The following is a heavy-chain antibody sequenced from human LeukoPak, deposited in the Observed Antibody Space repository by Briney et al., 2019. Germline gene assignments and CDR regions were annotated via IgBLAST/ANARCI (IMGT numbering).Heavy chain of an antibody. D-gene: IGHD2-15*01. CDR1: GYTFTSYG. V-gene: IGHV1-18*01. J-gene: IGHJ6*02. Sequence: ASVKVSCKDSGYTFTSYGISWVRQAPGQGLEWMGWISAYNGNTNYAQKLQGRVTMTTDTSTSTAYMELRSLRSDDTAVYYCVREVVAAMGLGYYYGMDVWGQGTTVTVSS. CDR3: VREVVAAMGLGYYYGMDV. CDR2: ISAYNGNT.